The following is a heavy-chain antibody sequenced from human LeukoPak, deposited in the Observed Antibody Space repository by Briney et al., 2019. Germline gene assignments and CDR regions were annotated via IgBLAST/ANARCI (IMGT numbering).Heavy chain of an antibody. J-gene: IGHJ4*02. CDR1: GFTFSSYG. V-gene: IGHV3-30*18. Sequence: GGSLRLSCAASGFTFSSYGMHWVRQAPGKGLEWVAVISYDGSNKYYADSVKGRFTISRDNSKNTLYLQMNSLRAEDTAVYYCAKGPNIVGAMYYFDCWGQGTLVTVSS. CDR3: AKGPNIVGAMYYFDC. D-gene: IGHD1-26*01. CDR2: ISYDGSNK.